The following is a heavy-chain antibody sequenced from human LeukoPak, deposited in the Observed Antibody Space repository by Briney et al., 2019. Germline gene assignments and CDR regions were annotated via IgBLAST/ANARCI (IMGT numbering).Heavy chain of an antibody. V-gene: IGHV3-30-3*01. J-gene: IGHJ3*02. CDR1: GFTFSSYA. CDR2: ISYDGSNK. CDR3: ARGMVLRFLEWPHAFDI. Sequence: GGSLRLSCAASGFTFSSYAMHWVRQAPGKGLEWVAVISYDGSNKYYADSVKGRFTISRDNSKNTLYLQMNSLRAEDTAVYYCARGMVLRFLEWPHAFDIWGQGTMVTVSS. D-gene: IGHD3-3*01.